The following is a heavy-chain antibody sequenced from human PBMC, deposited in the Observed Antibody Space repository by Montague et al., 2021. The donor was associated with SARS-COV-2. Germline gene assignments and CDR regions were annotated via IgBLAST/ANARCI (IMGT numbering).Heavy chain of an antibody. CDR2: IYSGGST. Sequence: PLRLSCAASGFTVSSNYMSWVRQAPGKGLEWVSDIYSGGSTYYADSVKGRFTISRDNSKNTVYLQMNSLRAEDTAVYYCARDTPKQLNYYYGMDVWGQGTTVTVSS. D-gene: IGHD6-13*01. CDR3: ARDTPKQLNYYYGMDV. V-gene: IGHV3-66*01. J-gene: IGHJ6*02. CDR1: GFTVSSNY.